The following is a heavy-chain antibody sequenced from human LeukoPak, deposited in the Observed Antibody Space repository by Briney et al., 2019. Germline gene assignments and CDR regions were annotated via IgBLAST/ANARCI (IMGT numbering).Heavy chain of an antibody. CDR3: ARDKAPNWNDVYDDWFDP. J-gene: IGHJ5*02. Sequence: GASVKVSCQASGGTFSSYAISWVRQAPGQGLEWMGGIIPIFGTANYAQKFQGRVTITADESTSTAYMELSSLRSEDTAVYYCARDKAPNWNDVYDDWFDPWGQGTLVTVSS. CDR1: GGTFSSYA. CDR2: IIPIFGTA. V-gene: IGHV1-69*13. D-gene: IGHD1-1*01.